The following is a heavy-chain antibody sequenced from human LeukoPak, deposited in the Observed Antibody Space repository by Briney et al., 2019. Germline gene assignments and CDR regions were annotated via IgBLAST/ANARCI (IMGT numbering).Heavy chain of an antibody. CDR1: GGSFTGYY. V-gene: IGHV4-34*01. D-gene: IGHD3-3*02. CDR3: ASSNHFWSGYYLLDY. CDR2: IDHSGST. J-gene: IGHJ4*02. Sequence: SETLSLTCAVYGGSFTGYYWSWIRQPPGKGLEWIGEIDHSGSTNYNPSLKSRVTISVDTSKNQFPLELSSVTAADTAVYYCASSNHFWSGYYLLDYWGQGTLVTVSS.